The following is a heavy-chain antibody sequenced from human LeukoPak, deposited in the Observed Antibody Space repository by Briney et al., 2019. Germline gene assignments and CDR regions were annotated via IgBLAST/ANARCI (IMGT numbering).Heavy chain of an antibody. CDR1: GGSFSGYY. CDR3: ARRTAAGTVFGY. J-gene: IGHJ4*02. V-gene: IGHV4-34*01. D-gene: IGHD6-13*01. CDR2: INHSGST. Sequence: PSETLSLTCAVYGGSFSGYYWSWIRQPPGKGLEWIGEINHSGSTNYNPSLKSRVTISVDTSKNQFSLKLSSVTAADTAVYYCARRTAAGTVFGYWGQGTLVTVSS.